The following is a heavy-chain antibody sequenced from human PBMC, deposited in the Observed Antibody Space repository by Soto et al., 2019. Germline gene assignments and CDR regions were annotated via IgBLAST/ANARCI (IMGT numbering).Heavy chain of an antibody. CDR3: ARSTFIPRRPRLDY. J-gene: IGHJ4*02. V-gene: IGHV4-34*01. D-gene: IGHD3-16*02. Sequence: QVQLQQWGAGLLKPSETLSLTCAVYGGSFSGYYWSWIRQPPGKGLEWIGEINHSGSTNYNPSLKSRVTISVYTSKNQFSLKLSSVTAADTAVYYCARSTFIPRRPRLDYWGQGTLVTVSS. CDR2: INHSGST. CDR1: GGSFSGYY.